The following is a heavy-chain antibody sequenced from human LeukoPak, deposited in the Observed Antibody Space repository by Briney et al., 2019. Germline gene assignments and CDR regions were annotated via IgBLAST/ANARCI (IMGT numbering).Heavy chain of an antibody. V-gene: IGHV1-46*01. CDR3: ARGRGSGSFWGNYFDY. D-gene: IGHD3-10*01. J-gene: IGHJ4*02. CDR2: INPSGGST. Sequence: ASVKVSCKASGYTFTGYYMHWVRQAPGQGLEWMGIINPSGGSTSYAQKFQGRVTMTRDMSTSTVYMELSSLRSEDTAVYYCARGRGSGSFWGNYFDYWGQGTLVTVSS. CDR1: GYTFTGYY.